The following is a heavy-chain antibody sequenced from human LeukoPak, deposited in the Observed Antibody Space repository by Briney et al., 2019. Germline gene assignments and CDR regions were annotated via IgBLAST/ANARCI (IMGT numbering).Heavy chain of an antibody. D-gene: IGHD3-10*01. V-gene: IGHV3-21*01. CDR3: ARDPLLWSRGDYYYGMDV. CDR2: ISSSSSYI. Sequence: GGSLRLSCAASGFTFSSYSMNWVRQAPGKGLEWVSSISSSSSYIYYADSVKGRSTISRDNAKNSLYLQMNSLRAEDTAVYYCARDPLLWSRGDYYYGMDVWGKGTTVTVSS. CDR1: GFTFSSYS. J-gene: IGHJ6*04.